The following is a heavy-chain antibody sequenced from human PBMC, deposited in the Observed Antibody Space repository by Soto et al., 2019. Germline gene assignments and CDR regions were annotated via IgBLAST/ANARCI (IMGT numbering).Heavy chain of an antibody. CDR3: ASGLYCSRPSCYLYP. J-gene: IGHJ5*02. V-gene: IGHV3-21*01. Sequence: ESGGGLVKPGGSLRLSCEASGFTFSSYSMNWVRQAPGKGLEWVSSISSSSSYIYYADSVKGRFTISRDNAKNSLYLQMNSLRAEDTAVYYCASGLYCSRPSCYLYPWGQGTLVTVSS. D-gene: IGHD2-2*01. CDR1: GFTFSSYS. CDR2: ISSSSSYI.